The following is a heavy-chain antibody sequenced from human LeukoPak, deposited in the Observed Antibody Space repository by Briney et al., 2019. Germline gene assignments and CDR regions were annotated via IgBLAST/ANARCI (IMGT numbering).Heavy chain of an antibody. CDR3: ATPRGTVTTGAVY. CDR2: ISSSGIST. V-gene: IGHV3-23*01. Sequence: SGGSLRLSCAASGFTFRSHAMSWVRQAPGKGLEWVSAISSSGISTYYAHAVKGRFTISRDNSKNTLYLQMNNLRAEDTAVYYCATPRGTVTTGAVYWGQGTLVTVSS. J-gene: IGHJ4*02. CDR1: GFTFRSHA. D-gene: IGHD4-17*01.